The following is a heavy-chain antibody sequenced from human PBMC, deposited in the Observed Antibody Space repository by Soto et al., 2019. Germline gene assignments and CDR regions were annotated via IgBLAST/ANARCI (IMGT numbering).Heavy chain of an antibody. CDR1: GYTFTSYG. V-gene: IGHV1-18*04. D-gene: IGHD3-22*01. J-gene: IGHJ4*02. Sequence: QVQLVQSGAEVKRPGASVKVSCKASGYTFTSYGISWVRQDPGQGLEWMGWISGYNDNTNYAQNIQGRVIMTTDTSTTTAYMELTSLRSDDTAVYDCARDPSYYYDLSARLYFDFWGQGTLVTVSS. CDR3: ARDPSYYYDLSARLYFDF. CDR2: ISGYNDNT.